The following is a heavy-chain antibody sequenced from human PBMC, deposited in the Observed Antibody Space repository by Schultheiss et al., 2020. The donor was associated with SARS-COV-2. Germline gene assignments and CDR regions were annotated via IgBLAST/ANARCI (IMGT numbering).Heavy chain of an antibody. V-gene: IGHV1-69*11. J-gene: IGHJ4*02. CDR2: INPSGGST. Sequence: SVKVSCKASGGTFSGYAISWVRQAPGQGLEWMGIINPSGGSTSYAQKFQGRVTITADESTSTAYMELSSLRSEDTAVYYCARSVGWLRLDWFDYWGQGTLVTVSS. CDR3: ARSVGWLRLDWFDY. D-gene: IGHD5-12*01. CDR1: GGTFSGYA.